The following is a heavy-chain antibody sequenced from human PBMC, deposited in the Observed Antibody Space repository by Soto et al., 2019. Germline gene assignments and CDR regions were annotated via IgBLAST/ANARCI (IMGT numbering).Heavy chain of an antibody. CDR3: ARAGYSSGWYMVDP. D-gene: IGHD6-19*01. CDR1: GGTFSSYA. J-gene: IGHJ5*02. Sequence: QVQLVQSGAEVKKPGSSVKVSCKASGGTFSSYAISWVRQAPGQGFGWMGGFIPIFGTANYAQKFQGRVTITADESTSTAYMELSSLRSEDTAVYYCARAGYSSGWYMVDPWGQGTLVTVSS. CDR2: FIPIFGTA. V-gene: IGHV1-69*01.